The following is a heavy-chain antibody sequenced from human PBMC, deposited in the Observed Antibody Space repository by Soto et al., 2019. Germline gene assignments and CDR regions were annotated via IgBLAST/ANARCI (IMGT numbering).Heavy chain of an antibody. CDR1: GFTFSSYA. CDR2: ISGSGGST. CDR3: AKVRYYGSGSSDY. Sequence: EVQLLESGGGLVQPGGSLRLSCAASGFTFSSYAMSWVRQAPGKGLEWVSAISGSGGSTYYADSVKGRFTISRDNSKNTLYLQMNSLRVEDTAVYYCAKVRYYGSGSSDYWGQGTLVTVSS. D-gene: IGHD3-10*01. J-gene: IGHJ4*02. V-gene: IGHV3-23*01.